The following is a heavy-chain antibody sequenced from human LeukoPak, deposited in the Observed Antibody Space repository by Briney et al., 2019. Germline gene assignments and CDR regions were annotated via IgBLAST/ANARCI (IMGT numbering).Heavy chain of an antibody. V-gene: IGHV4-31*03. J-gene: IGHJ3*02. D-gene: IGHD3-22*01. Sequence: PSETLSLTCTVSGGSISSGGYYWSWIRQHPGKGLEWIGYIYYSGSTYYNPSLKSRVTISVDTSKNQFSLKLSSVTAADTAVYYCASQKQGRYYYDSSGPPSGRHAFDIWGQGTMVTVSS. CDR1: GGSISSGGYY. CDR2: IYYSGST. CDR3: ASQKQGRYYYDSSGPPSGRHAFDI.